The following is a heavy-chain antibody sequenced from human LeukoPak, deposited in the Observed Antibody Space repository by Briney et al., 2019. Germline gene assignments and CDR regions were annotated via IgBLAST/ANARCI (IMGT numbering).Heavy chain of an antibody. CDR1: GFTFSESW. Sequence: GGSLRLSCAASGFTFSESWMSWVRQAPGKGLEWVANMNQDGSEKDYVDSVKGRFTISRDNARESLHLQMSSLRAEDTAVYYCATYTHWVAGDVWGHGTTVTVSS. CDR2: MNQDGSEK. CDR3: ATYTHWVAGDV. V-gene: IGHV3-7*01. D-gene: IGHD3-16*01. J-gene: IGHJ6*02.